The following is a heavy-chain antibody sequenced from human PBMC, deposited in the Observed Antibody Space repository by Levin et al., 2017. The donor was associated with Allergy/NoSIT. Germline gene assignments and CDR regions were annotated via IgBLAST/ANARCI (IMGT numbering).Heavy chain of an antibody. CDR2: GGGGKI. Sequence: PGGSLRLSCAASGFTFSSYAMSWVRQAPGMGLEWVSTGGGGKIYYADSVKGRFTISRDNSKNTLYLQMNSLRAEDTAVYYCAKDRAYSFDYWGQGTLVTVSS. CDR3: AKDRAYSFDY. J-gene: IGHJ4*02. CDR1: GFTFSSYA. D-gene: IGHD1-26*01. V-gene: IGHV3-23*01.